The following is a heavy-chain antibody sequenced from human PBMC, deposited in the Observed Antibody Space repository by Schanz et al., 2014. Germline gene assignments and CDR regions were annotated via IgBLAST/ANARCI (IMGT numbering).Heavy chain of an antibody. J-gene: IGHJ3*02. V-gene: IGHV3-33*06. D-gene: IGHD4-17*01. CDR1: GFTFSSSF. CDR2: IWYDGNNK. CDR3: AKDMHKDYGGKPQAFDI. Sequence: GEEEEEGGGVVQPGRSLRLSCAASGFTFSSSFLPSVLPSPFTVLEWVAVIWYDGNNKFYADSVKGRFIISRDNSKNTLDLQMNSLRDEDTALYYCAKDMHKDYGGKPQAFDIWGQGTMVTVSS.